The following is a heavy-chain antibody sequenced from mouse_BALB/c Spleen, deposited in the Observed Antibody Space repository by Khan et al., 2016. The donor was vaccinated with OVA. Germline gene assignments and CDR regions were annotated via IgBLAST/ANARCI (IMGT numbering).Heavy chain of an antibody. J-gene: IGHJ1*01. Sequence: EVQLQQSGPGLVKPSQTVSLTCTVTGISITSGNYRWSWIRQFPGNKLEWIGNIYYSGTVTYNPSLTSRTTITRDTSKNQFFLEMNSLTAEDKATDYCARDYGSLYWYFDGWGAGTTVTVSS. D-gene: IGHD1-1*01. CDR2: IYYSGTV. V-gene: IGHV3-5*02. CDR3: ARDYGSLYWYFDG. CDR1: GISITSGNYR.